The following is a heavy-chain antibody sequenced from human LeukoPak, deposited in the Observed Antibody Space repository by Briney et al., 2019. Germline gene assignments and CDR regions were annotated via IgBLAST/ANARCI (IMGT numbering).Heavy chain of an antibody. CDR1: GYTFTAHY. V-gene: IGHV1-2*02. CDR3: ARGRGTTMVRGVITNYFDL. CDR2: IDPNSGGT. Sequence: GASVTVSCRASGYTFTAHYIHWVRQAPGQGLEWVGWIDPNSGGTNYAQKFLGSVTMTGDTSINTAFMELSRLRSDDTAIYYCARGRGTTMVRGVITNYFDLWGRGSLVTVSS. D-gene: IGHD3-10*01. J-gene: IGHJ2*01.